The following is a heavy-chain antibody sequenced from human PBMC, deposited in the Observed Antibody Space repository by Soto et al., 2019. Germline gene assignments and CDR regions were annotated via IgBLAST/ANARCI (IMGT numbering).Heavy chain of an antibody. CDR1: GFTFSSYW. D-gene: IGHD5-18*01. V-gene: IGHV3-74*01. CDR3: VRGDGVRDVNHGYVVQD. Sequence: EVQLVESGGGLVQPGGSLSLSCAASGFTFSSYWIHWVRQAPGKGLEWVSRMNMDGNRISYVDSVKGRFTISGENAKHVLVMEMKRAILVEPAVFYCVRGDGVRDVNHGYVVQDWGQGSLVTVSS. J-gene: IGHJ1*01. CDR2: MNMDGNRI.